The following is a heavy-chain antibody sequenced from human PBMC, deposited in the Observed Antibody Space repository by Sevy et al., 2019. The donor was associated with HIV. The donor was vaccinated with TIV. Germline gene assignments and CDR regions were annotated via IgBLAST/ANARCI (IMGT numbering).Heavy chain of an antibody. D-gene: IGHD6-25*01. J-gene: IGHJ6*02. CDR3: TKGGSGGIDHYGMDV. V-gene: IGHV3-30*02. CDR2: IRYDGINK. Sequence: GGSLRLSCAASGFRFNNFGMYWVRQAPGKGLEGVAFIRYDGINKYYVDSVKGRSTISRDNSKDTLYLEMKSLRLEDTAIYYCTKGGSGGIDHYGMDVWGQRTTVTVSS. CDR1: GFRFNNFG.